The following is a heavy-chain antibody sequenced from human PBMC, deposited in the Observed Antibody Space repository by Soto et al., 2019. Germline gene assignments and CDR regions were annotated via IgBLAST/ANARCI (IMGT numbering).Heavy chain of an antibody. D-gene: IGHD6-13*01. CDR2: ISGSGGST. CDR3: AKVSGVAAAGTFDY. Sequence: GGSLRLSSEASGFTFSSYAMSWVRQAPGKGLEWVSAISGSGGSTYYADSVKGRFTISRDNSKNTLYLQMNSLRAEDTAVYYCAKVSGVAAAGTFDYWGQGTLVTVSS. V-gene: IGHV3-23*01. J-gene: IGHJ4*02. CDR1: GFTFSSYA.